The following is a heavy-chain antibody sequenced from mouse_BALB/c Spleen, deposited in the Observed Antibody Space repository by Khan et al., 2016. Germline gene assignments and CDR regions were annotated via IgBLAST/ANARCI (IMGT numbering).Heavy chain of an antibody. Sequence: QVQLQQSGAELVRPGSSVKISCKASGYAFSIYWMNWVKQRPGQGLEWIGQIYPGDGDTDYNGTFKDKATLTADKSSSTAYMQLSSLTSEDSAVYFCARSGYGYDYGGQGTTLTVSS. J-gene: IGHJ2*01. CDR3: ARSGYGYDY. CDR2: IYPGDGDT. CDR1: GYAFSIYW. V-gene: IGHV1-80*01. D-gene: IGHD2-2*01.